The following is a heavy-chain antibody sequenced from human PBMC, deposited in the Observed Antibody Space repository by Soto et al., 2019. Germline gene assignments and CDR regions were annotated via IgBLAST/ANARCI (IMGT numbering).Heavy chain of an antibody. Sequence: EVQLLESGGDLVQPWGSLRLSCAASGITFSAYAMTWVRQAPGKGLEWVASISGGGETTFYTDSVKGRFTISRDNSRNKVYLQMNDLGPEDTAVYYCAKDDVSMVRGILDHWGQGTLVTVSS. D-gene: IGHD3-10*01. J-gene: IGHJ4*02. CDR3: AKDDVSMVRGILDH. CDR2: ISGGGETT. V-gene: IGHV3-23*01. CDR1: GITFSAYA.